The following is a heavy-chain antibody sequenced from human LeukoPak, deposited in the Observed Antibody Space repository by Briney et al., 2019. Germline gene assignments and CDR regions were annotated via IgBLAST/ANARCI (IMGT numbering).Heavy chain of an antibody. J-gene: IGHJ6*01. Sequence: GSLRLSCAASGFTFSGFAMSGVRRTPGKGLEGVSGISGSGDNTLYADSVKGRFAISRDNSKNTLYLEMNSLRAEDTAIYYCAKMKGHPLPKYYMDVWGQGTTVTVSS. CDR3: AKMKGHPLPKYYMDV. CDR2: ISGSGDNT. CDR1: GFTFSGFA. D-gene: IGHD1-26*01. V-gene: IGHV3-23*01.